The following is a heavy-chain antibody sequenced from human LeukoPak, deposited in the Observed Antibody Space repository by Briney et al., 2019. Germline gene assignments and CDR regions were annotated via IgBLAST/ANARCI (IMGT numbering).Heavy chain of an antibody. Sequence: SVKVSCKASGGTFSSYAISWVRQAPGQGLEWMGGIIPIFGTANYAQKFQGRVTITADESTSTAYMELSSLRSEDTAVYYCARDFRGYSGYDLPSGFDYWGQGTLVTVSS. V-gene: IGHV1-69*13. CDR2: IIPIFGTA. D-gene: IGHD5-12*01. CDR3: ARDFRGYSGYDLPSGFDY. CDR1: GGTFSSYA. J-gene: IGHJ4*02.